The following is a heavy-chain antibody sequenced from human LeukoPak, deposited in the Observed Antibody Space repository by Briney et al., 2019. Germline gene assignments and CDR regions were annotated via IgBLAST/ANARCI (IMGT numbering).Heavy chain of an antibody. CDR1: GFTFSSYS. D-gene: IGHD2-2*01. J-gene: IGHJ4*02. Sequence: PGGSLRLSCAASGFTFSSYSMNWVRQAPGKGLEWVSSISSSSSYIYYADSVKGRFTISGDNAKNSLYLQMHSLRVEDTAVYYCARAIDSVVPAAIPDYWGQGTLVTVSS. CDR2: ISSSSSYI. CDR3: ARAIDSVVPAAIPDY. V-gene: IGHV3-21*06.